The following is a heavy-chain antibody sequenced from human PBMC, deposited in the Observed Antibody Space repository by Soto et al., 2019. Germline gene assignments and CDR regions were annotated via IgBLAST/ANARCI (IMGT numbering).Heavy chain of an antibody. J-gene: IGHJ4*02. V-gene: IGHV3-23*01. D-gene: IGHD6-19*01. CDR3: AKVGSSGWSRFDY. Sequence: PGGSLRLSCAASGFTFSRYAMSGVRQAPGKGLEWVSAISGSGGSTYYADSVKGRFTISRDNSKNTLYLQMNSLRAEDTAVYYCAKVGSSGWSRFDYWGQGTLVTVSS. CDR1: GFTFSRYA. CDR2: ISGSGGST.